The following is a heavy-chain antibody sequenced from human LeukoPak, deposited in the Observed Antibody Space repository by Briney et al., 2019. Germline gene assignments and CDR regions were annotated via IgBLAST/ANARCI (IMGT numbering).Heavy chain of an antibody. CDR1: GGTFSSYA. Sequence: GASVSVSCKASGGTFSSYAISWVRQAPGQGLEWMGGIIPIFGTANYAQKVQGRVTITADESTSTAYMELSSLRSEDTAVYYCASPSYCGGDCYSVRAYYYYGMDVWGQGTTVTVSS. D-gene: IGHD2-21*02. CDR2: IIPIFGTA. CDR3: ASPSYCGGDCYSVRAYYYYGMDV. J-gene: IGHJ6*02. V-gene: IGHV1-69*13.